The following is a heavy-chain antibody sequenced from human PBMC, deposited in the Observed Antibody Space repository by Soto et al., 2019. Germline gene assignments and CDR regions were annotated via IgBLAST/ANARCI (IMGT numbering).Heavy chain of an antibody. D-gene: IGHD3-9*01. CDR3: ARGEDILTGYYLSY. CDR2: ISADGSTT. J-gene: IGHJ4*02. CDR1: GFSFSTYW. Sequence: EVQLVESGGGLVQPGGSLRLFCAASGFSFSTYWMHWVRQAPGKGPVWVSRISADGSTTKYADSVKGRFTISRDNAKNTLYLQINSLRAEDTAVYYCARGEDILTGYYLSYWGQGTLVTVSS. V-gene: IGHV3-74*03.